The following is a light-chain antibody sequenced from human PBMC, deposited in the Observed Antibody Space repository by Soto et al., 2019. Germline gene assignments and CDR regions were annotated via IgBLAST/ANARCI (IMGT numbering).Light chain of an antibody. J-gene: IGLJ2*01. CDR2: GVS. CDR1: SSDIGGFDY. CDR3: TSYASGSAHVV. V-gene: IGLV2-14*01. Sequence: QSALTQPASVSGSPGQSITLSCTGTSSDIGGFDYVSWYQRLPGKAPKLIIYGVSNRPSGVSNRFSGSKSGNTASLPISGLQAEDEDDYYCTSYASGSAHVVFGGGTKLTVL.